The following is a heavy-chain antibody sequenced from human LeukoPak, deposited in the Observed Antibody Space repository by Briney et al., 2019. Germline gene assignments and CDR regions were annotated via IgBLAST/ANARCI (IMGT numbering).Heavy chain of an antibody. D-gene: IGHD2-21*01. CDR3: AHRHNLGRSSVVITFDV. Sequence: ESGPTLVNPTETLTLTCTFSGFSLNTNGMGVGWIRQSPGKALEWLALIFWDDDKRYSPSLRGRLTISKDTSKNQVVLTLTNVDPVDTGTYYCAHRHNLGRSSVVITFDVWGQGTVVTASS. CDR1: GFSLNTNGMG. V-gene: IGHV2-5*02. J-gene: IGHJ3*01. CDR2: IFWDDDK.